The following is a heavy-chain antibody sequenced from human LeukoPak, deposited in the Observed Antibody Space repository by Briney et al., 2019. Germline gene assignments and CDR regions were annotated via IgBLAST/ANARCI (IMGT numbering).Heavy chain of an antibody. V-gene: IGHV4-59*08. CDR3: ARQTGSGLFILP. D-gene: IGHD3/OR15-3a*01. J-gene: IGHJ4*02. CDR2: IYYSGST. CDR1: GGSISSYY. Sequence: SETLSLTCTVSGGSISSYYWSWIRQPPGKGLEWIGYIYYSGSTNYNPSLKSRVTISVATSKNQFSLKLTSVTAADTAVYYCARQTGSGLFILPGGQGILVTVSS.